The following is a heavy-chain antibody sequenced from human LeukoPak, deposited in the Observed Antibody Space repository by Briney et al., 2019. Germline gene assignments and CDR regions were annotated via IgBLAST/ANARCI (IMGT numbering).Heavy chain of an antibody. Sequence: PSETLSLTCAVYGGSFSGYYWTRIRQPPGKGLEWIGEVNHSGSTNYNPSLKSRVTISADTSKNQLSLKLNSVTAADTAVYYCARGCAADTAMIHVDSWGQGTLVTVSS. CDR3: ARGCAADTAMIHVDS. CDR1: GGSFSGYY. J-gene: IGHJ4*02. D-gene: IGHD5-18*01. CDR2: VNHSGST. V-gene: IGHV4-34*01.